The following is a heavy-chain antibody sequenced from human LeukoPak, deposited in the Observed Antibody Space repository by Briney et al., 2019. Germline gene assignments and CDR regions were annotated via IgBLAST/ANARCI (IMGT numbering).Heavy chain of an antibody. Sequence: AASVKVSCKVSGYTLTELSMHWVRQAPGKGLEWMGGFDPEDGETIYAQKFQGRVTMTEDTSTDTAYMELSSLRSEDTAVYYCARAQAVSGSRNSNYGPYYYYMDVWGKGTTVTVSS. CDR1: GYTLTELS. CDR2: FDPEDGET. J-gene: IGHJ6*03. V-gene: IGHV1-24*01. CDR3: ARAQAVSGSRNSNYGPYYYYMDV. D-gene: IGHD4-11*01.